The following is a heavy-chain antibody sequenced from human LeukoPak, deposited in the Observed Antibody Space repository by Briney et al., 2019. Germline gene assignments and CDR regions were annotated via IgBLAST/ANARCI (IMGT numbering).Heavy chain of an antibody. J-gene: IGHJ4*02. D-gene: IGHD3-22*01. V-gene: IGHV1-24*01. Sequence: GASVKVSCKVSGYTLTELSMHWVRQAPGKGLEWMGGFDPEDGETIYAQKFQGRVTMTEDTSTDTAYMELSSLRSEDTAVYYSATVDSSGYFVWDYWGQGTLVTVSS. CDR1: GYTLTELS. CDR2: FDPEDGET. CDR3: ATVDSSGYFVWDY.